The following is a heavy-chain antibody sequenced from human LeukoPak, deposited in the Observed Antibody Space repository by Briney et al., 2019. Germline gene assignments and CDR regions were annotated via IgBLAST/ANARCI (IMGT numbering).Heavy chain of an antibody. CDR3: AKGIGSESDF. Sequence: GGSLRLSCAGSGFTFSHYGMHWVRQAPGQGLEWVAVISHGGSHKNYADSVKGRFSISRDNSKDTPYLQLNSLRAEDTAVYYCAKGIGSESDFWGQGTLVTVSS. CDR1: GFTFSHYG. J-gene: IGHJ4*02. D-gene: IGHD2-21*01. CDR2: ISHGGSHK. V-gene: IGHV3-30*18.